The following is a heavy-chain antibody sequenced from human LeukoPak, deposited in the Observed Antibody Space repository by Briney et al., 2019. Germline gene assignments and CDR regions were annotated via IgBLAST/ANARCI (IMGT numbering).Heavy chain of an antibody. CDR2: ISSSSSYI. V-gene: IGHV3-21*01. Sequence: GGSLRLSCAASGFTFSSYAMSWVRQAPGKGLEWVSSISSSSSYIYYADSVKGRFTISRDNAKNSLYLQMNSLRAEDTAVYYCASVTDTAMAYYYYYYMDVWGKGTTVTVSS. CDR3: ASVTDTAMAYYYYYYMDV. J-gene: IGHJ6*03. D-gene: IGHD5-18*01. CDR1: GFTFSSYA.